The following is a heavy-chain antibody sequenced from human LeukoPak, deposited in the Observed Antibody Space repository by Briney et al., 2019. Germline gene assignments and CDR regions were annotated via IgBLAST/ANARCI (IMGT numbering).Heavy chain of an antibody. J-gene: IGHJ4*02. CDR3: ARDKALNS. CDR1: GFNFSTYE. V-gene: IGHV3-48*03. CDR2: ISSRGSSI. Sequence: GGSLRLSCAGSGFNFSTYEMNWVRQAPGKGLEWLSYISSRGSSIYYAGSVKGRFTISRDNAKSSLYLQMNSLRAEDTAVYFCARDKALNSWGQGTLVTVSS.